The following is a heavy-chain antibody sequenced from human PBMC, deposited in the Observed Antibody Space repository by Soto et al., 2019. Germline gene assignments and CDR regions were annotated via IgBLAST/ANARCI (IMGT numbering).Heavy chain of an antibody. CDR2: IKSKTDGGTT. V-gene: IGHV3-15*07. D-gene: IGHD6-13*01. CDR3: TTDFFSSWDQTYYYYYGMDV. J-gene: IGHJ6*02. CDR1: GFTFSNAW. Sequence: GGSLRLSCAASGFTFSNAWMNWVRQAPGKGLEWVGRIKSKTDGGTTDYAAPVKGRFTISRDDSKNTLYLQMNSLKTEDTAVYYCTTDFFSSWDQTYYYYYGMDVWGQGTTVTVSS.